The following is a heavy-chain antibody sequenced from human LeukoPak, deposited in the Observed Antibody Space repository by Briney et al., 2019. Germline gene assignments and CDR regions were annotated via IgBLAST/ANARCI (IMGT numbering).Heavy chain of an antibody. CDR1: GGSISRSHYY. Sequence: SETLSLTXTVSGGSISRSHYYWGWISQSPGKGLEWMGSIYYSGTTYYNPSLESRVTISDDTSKNRFSLMLTSLTAADTAVYYCARQSSDYYYYYIDVWGEGTTVIVSS. CDR2: IYYSGTT. V-gene: IGHV4-39*01. CDR3: ARQSSDYYYYYIDV. J-gene: IGHJ6*03.